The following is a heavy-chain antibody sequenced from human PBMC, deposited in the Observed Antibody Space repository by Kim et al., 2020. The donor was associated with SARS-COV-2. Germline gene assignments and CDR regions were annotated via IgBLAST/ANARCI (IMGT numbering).Heavy chain of an antibody. J-gene: IGHJ4*01. CDR1: GFTFSSRA. CDR3: AKDHPGSGWPAFDS. Sequence: GGSLRLSCVASGFTFSSRAMSWVRQTPEKGLEWVASINNGGNPYYAASVQGRFTVSRGITKATLYLQMNSLRAEDSALYYRAKDHPGSGWPAFDSWGHGTLVTVS. CDR2: INNGGNP. D-gene: IGHD6-19*01. V-gene: IGHV3-23*01.